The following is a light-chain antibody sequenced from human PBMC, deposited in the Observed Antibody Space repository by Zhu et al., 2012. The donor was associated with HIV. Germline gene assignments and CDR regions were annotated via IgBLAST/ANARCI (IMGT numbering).Light chain of an antibody. J-gene: IGKJ2*01. CDR3: HHYGSLPVT. CDR1: HNINNNY. V-gene: IGKV3-20*01. Sequence: IVLTQSPATLSLSPGERATLSCRASHNINNNYLAWYQQKPGQTPRLLIYGASSGATGIPERFSGSGSGTEFTLTISRLEPEDCAIYYCHHYGSLPVTFGQGTVAGD. CDR2: GAS.